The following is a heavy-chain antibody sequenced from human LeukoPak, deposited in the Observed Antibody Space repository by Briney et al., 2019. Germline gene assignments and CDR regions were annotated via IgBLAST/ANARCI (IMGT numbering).Heavy chain of an antibody. CDR3: ARDGSPPYNWNDAHYFDY. D-gene: IGHD1-20*01. V-gene: IGHV4-31*03. J-gene: IGHJ4*02. CDR1: GGSISSGGYY. CDR2: IYYSGST. Sequence: SQTLSLTCTVSGGSISSGGYYWSWIRQHPGKGLEWIGYIYYSGSTSYNPSLKSRVTISVDTSKNQFSLKLSSVTAADTAVYYCARDGSPPYNWNDAHYFDYWGQGTLVTVSS.